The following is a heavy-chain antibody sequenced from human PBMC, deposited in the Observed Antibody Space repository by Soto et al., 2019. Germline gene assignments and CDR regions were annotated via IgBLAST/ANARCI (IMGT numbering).Heavy chain of an antibody. CDR3: ARASTIITATMFLMNAGAFDI. D-gene: IGHD1-7*01. J-gene: IGHJ3*02. CDR2: ISAYNGNT. CDR1: GYTFITYD. Sequence: ASVKVSCKASGYTFITYDINWVRQAPGQGLEWMGWISAYNGNTNYAQKLQDRVTMTTDTSTSTAYMELRSLRSDDTAVYYCARASTIITATMFLMNAGAFDIWGQGTMVTVSS. V-gene: IGHV1-18*01.